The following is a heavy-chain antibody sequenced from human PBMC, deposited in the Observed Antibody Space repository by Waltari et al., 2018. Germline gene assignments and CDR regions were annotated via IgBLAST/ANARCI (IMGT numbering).Heavy chain of an antibody. CDR1: GFTFSTYW. V-gene: IGHV3-7*01. CDR3: AREQWLVRGNDAFDI. Sequence: EVQLVESGGGLAQPGGSLRLSSVASGFTFSTYWMSWVRQAPGKGLEWLANIKQDGSDKYYVDSAKGRFTISRDNAKNSLYLQLNSLRVEDTAVYYCAREQWLVRGNDAFDIWGQGTKVTVSP. CDR2: IKQDGSDK. D-gene: IGHD6-19*01. J-gene: IGHJ3*02.